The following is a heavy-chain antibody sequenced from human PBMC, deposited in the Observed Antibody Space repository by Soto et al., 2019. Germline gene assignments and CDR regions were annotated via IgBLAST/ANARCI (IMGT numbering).Heavy chain of an antibody. Sequence: GGPLRLSCVASDLTFSNAWMSWVPQAPGKGLEWVGRIKSKTDGGTTDYAAPVKGRFTISRDDSKNTLYLQMNSLKTEDTAVYYCTARPKYCSGGSCYSGYYGMDVWGQGTTVTVSS. CDR1: DLTFSNAW. D-gene: IGHD2-15*01. CDR2: IKSKTDGGTT. CDR3: TARPKYCSGGSCYSGYYGMDV. J-gene: IGHJ6*02. V-gene: IGHV3-15*01.